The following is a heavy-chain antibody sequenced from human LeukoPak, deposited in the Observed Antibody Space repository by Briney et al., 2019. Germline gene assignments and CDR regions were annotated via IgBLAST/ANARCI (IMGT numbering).Heavy chain of an antibody. V-gene: IGHV1-18*03. Sequence: GASVKVSCKASGYIFTSYGISWVRQAPGQGLEWMGWISPYNGNTIYAQKLQGRVTLTTDISTSTAYMELRSLSSDDMAIYYCTIWFGKGQFFRPFDYWGQGTLVTVSS. CDR2: ISPYNGNT. CDR3: TIWFGKGQFFRPFDY. J-gene: IGHJ4*02. D-gene: IGHD3-10*01. CDR1: GYIFTSYG.